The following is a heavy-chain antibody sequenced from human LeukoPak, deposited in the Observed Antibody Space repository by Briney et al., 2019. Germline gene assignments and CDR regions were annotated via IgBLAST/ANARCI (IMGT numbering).Heavy chain of an antibody. V-gene: IGHV4-59*01. D-gene: IGHD6-13*01. CDR2: IYYSGST. J-gene: IGHJ4*02. CDR1: GGSISSYY. CDR3: ARGVYIAAAQYGY. Sequence: HSETLSLTCTVSGGSISSYYWSWIRQPPGKGLEWIGYIYYSGSTNYNPSLKSRVTISVDTSKNQSSLKLSAVTAADTAVYYCARGVYIAAAQYGYWGQGTLVTVSS.